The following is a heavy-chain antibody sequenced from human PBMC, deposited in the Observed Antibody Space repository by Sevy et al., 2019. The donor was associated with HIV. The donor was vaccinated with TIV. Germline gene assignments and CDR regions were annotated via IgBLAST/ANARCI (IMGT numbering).Heavy chain of an antibody. CDR2: IWYDGSNK. V-gene: IGHV3-33*01. J-gene: IGHJ6*02. Sequence: GGSLRLSCAASGFTFSSYGMHWVRQAPGKGLEWVAVIWYDGSNKYYADSVKGRFTISRDNSKNTLYLHMNSLRAEDTAVYYCARDVYDYVWGSYLNILQNGMDVWGQGTTVTVSS. CDR1: GFTFSSYG. D-gene: IGHD3-16*01. CDR3: ARDVYDYVWGSYLNILQNGMDV.